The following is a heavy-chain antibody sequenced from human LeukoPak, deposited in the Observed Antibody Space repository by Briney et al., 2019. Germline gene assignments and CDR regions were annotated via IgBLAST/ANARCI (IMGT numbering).Heavy chain of an antibody. Sequence: ASVKVSCKASGGTFSSYAISWVRQAPGQGLEWMGGIIPIFGTANYAQKFQGRVTITADESTSTAYMELSSLRSEDTAVYFCATDAGYGSGSYLFFWGQGTLVTVSS. CDR2: IIPIFGTA. CDR3: ATDAGYGSGSYLFF. CDR1: GGTFSSYA. J-gene: IGHJ4*02. V-gene: IGHV1-69*13. D-gene: IGHD3-10*01.